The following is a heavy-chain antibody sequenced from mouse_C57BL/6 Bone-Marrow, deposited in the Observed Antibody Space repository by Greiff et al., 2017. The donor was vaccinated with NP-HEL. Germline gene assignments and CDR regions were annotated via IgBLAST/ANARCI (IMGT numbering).Heavy chain of an antibody. CDR1: GYTFTDYY. Sequence: QVQLKESGAELVRPGASVKLSCKASGYTFTDYYINWVKQRPGQGLEWIARIYPGSGNTYYNEKFKGKATLTAEKSSSTAYMQLSSLTSEDSAVYFCATGFAYWGQGTLVTVSA. CDR3: ATGFAY. V-gene: IGHV1-76*01. J-gene: IGHJ3*01. CDR2: IYPGSGNT.